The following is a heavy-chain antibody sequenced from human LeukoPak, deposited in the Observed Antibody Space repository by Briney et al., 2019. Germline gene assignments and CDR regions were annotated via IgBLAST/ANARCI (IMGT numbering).Heavy chain of an antibody. D-gene: IGHD3-10*01. Sequence: GGSLRLSCTASGFSFSDSWMHWVRQVPGKGLVWVSRIRGDGYDTNYADSVRGRFTISRDNAQNTLYLQMNSLRTEDTAVYYCASDRVLGSGSLDNWGQGTLVTVSS. J-gene: IGHJ4*02. CDR3: ASDRVLGSGSLDN. CDR2: IRGDGYDT. CDR1: GFSFSDSW. V-gene: IGHV3-74*01.